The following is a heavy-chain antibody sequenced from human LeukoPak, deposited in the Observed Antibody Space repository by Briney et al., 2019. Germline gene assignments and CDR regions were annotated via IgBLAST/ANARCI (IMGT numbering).Heavy chain of an antibody. CDR1: GGSISSSSYY. CDR2: IYYSGGT. J-gene: IGHJ6*03. CDR3: ARQEVVPSSSWPYYYYYYMDV. D-gene: IGHD6-13*01. V-gene: IGHV4-39*01. Sequence: SETLSLTCTVTGGSISSSSYYWGWIRQPPGKGLEWIGSIYYSGGTYYNPSLKSRVTISVDTSKNQFSLKLSSVTAADTAVYYCARQEVVPSSSWPYYYYYYMDVWGRGTTVTVSS.